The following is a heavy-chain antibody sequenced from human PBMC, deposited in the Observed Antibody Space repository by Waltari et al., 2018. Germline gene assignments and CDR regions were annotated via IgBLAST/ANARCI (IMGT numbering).Heavy chain of an antibody. J-gene: IGHJ4*02. CDR3: VRDAFGNTIGGVFDY. CDR1: GFIFAASA. CDR2: ISWNSNNI. D-gene: IGHD3-3*01. V-gene: IGHV3-9*01. Sequence: VQLVESGGGLVQPGMTLRLSCVASGFIFAASALPWVRQVPGKGLEWLSGISWNSNNIVYADSVKGRFTISRDNAENSLYLLMNNLRSDDTALYYCVRDAFGNTIGGVFDYWGQGTLLTVSS.